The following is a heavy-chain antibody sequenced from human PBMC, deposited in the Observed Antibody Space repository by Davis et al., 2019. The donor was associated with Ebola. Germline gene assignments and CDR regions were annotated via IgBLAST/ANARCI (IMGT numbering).Heavy chain of an antibody. D-gene: IGHD2-2*01. Sequence: GESLKISCAASGFVFRNYVMSWVRQAPGKGLEWVSVIYRGGSTYYADSVKGRFTISRDNSKNTLFLQMSSLRVEDSAVYYCVKGYCLSTVCQPGHWGQGTLVTVSS. J-gene: IGHJ4*02. CDR1: GFVFRNYV. CDR2: IYRGGST. V-gene: IGHV3-66*01. CDR3: VKGYCLSTVCQPGH.